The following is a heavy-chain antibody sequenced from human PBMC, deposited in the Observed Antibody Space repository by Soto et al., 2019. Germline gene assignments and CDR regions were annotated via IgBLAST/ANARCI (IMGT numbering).Heavy chain of an antibody. D-gene: IGHD4-17*01. CDR2: ISYDGSNK. V-gene: IGHV3-30*18. CDR1: GFTFSSYG. J-gene: IGHJ4*02. CDR3: AKGDYGFDY. Sequence: QVQLVESGGGVVQPGRSLRLSCAASGFTFSSYGMHWVRQAPGKGLEWVAVISYDGSNKYYADSVKGRFTISRDNSKNTLYLRMNSLRAEDTAVYYCAKGDYGFDYWGQGTLVTVSS.